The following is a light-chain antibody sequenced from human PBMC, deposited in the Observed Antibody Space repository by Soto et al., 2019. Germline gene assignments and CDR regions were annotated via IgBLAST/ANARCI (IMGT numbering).Light chain of an antibody. CDR1: QSVSSN. CDR3: QQYNNWPPDRT. V-gene: IGKV3-15*01. CDR2: GAS. Sequence: QSPATLSVSPGERATLSCRASQSVSSNLAWYQQKPGQAPRLLIYGASTRATGIPARFSGSGSGTEFTLTISSLQSEDFAIYFCQQYNNWPPDRTFGQGTKVEIK. J-gene: IGKJ1*01.